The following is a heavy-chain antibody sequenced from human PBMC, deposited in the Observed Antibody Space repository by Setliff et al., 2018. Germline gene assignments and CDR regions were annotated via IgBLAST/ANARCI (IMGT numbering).Heavy chain of an antibody. D-gene: IGHD1-26*01. CDR3: ASQMGTSETYPK. J-gene: IGHJ4*02. V-gene: IGHV1-18*01. CDR1: GYTFTSYG. Sequence: GASVKVSCKASGYTFTSYGINWVRQAPGQGLEWVGWIGAYAQKFQGRVTMTTDTPTSTAYMELRSLRSDDTAVYYCASQMGTSETYPKWGQGTPVTVSS. CDR2: IGAY.